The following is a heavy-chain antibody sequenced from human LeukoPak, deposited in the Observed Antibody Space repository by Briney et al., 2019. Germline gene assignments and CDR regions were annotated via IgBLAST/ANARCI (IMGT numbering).Heavy chain of an antibody. CDR3: ASSRGRLGWFDL. D-gene: IGHD3-10*01. J-gene: IGHJ5*02. CDR2: INPNSANS. V-gene: IGHV1-8*01. Sequence: GSVEVFCKASGHTYTPYDIHWLRPATGQGLAWMGWINPNSANSGFAHKFQGRLTMTRNTSLATASIVLSSQRAEDTAVYYCASSRGRLGWFDLWGQGNLVTVSS. CDR1: GHTYTPYD.